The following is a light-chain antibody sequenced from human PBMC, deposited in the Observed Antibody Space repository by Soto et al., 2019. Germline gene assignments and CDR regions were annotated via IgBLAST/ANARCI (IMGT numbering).Light chain of an antibody. J-gene: IGKJ1*01. V-gene: IGKV1-39*01. CDR2: AAS. Sequence: DIQMTQSPSSLSASVGDRVTITCRASQSISSHLNWYQQKPGKAPKLLIYAASSLQSGVPSRFSGSGSGTDFTLTISSLQPEDFATYSCQQSYNIPWTFGQWTKVEIK. CDR1: QSISSH. CDR3: QQSYNIPWT.